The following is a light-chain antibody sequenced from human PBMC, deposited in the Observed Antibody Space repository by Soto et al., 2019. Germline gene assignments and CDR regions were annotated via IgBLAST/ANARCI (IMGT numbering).Light chain of an antibody. J-gene: IGKJ2*01. CDR3: QQYLTTPHT. V-gene: IGKV4-1*01. CDR1: QSVLYSLNSKNY. Sequence: DIVMTQSPDSLAVSLGERATINCKSSQSVLYSLNSKNYLAWYQQKPGQPPNLLIYWASTRESGVPERFSGSGSGTDFTLTFSSVQAEDVAVYFCQQYLTTPHTFGQGTKLQIK. CDR2: WAS.